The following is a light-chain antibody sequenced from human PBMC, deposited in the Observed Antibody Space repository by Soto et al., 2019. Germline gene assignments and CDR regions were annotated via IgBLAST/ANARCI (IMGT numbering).Light chain of an antibody. CDR2: DTS. CDR1: QSVSSSY. V-gene: IGKV3-20*01. Sequence: EIVLTQSPGTLSFSPGERATLSCRASQSVSSSYLAWYQRKPGQAPRLLIYDTSSRATGVPDRFSGSGSGTDFTLTISRLEPEDFAVFYCQQYGSSPRTFGGGTKVEIK. CDR3: QQYGSSPRT. J-gene: IGKJ4*01.